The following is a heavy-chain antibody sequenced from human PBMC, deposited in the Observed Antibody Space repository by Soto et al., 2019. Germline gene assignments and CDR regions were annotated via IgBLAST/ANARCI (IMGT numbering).Heavy chain of an antibody. V-gene: IGHV1-3*01. CDR1: GYTFTNYA. Sequence: ASGNVSCKASGYTFTNYAMHWVRQAPGQRLEWMGWINAGNGNTKYSQKFQGRVTITRDTSASTAYMELSSLRSEDTAVYYCAGFITIFGVVIILGYYYYYMDVWGKGTTVTVS. CDR3: AGFITIFGVVIILGYYYYYMDV. CDR2: INAGNGNT. J-gene: IGHJ6*03. D-gene: IGHD3-3*01.